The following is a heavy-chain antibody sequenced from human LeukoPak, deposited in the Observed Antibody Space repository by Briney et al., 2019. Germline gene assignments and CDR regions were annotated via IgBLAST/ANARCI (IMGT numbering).Heavy chain of an antibody. CDR1: GFSFSMYD. CDR2: ISSRSTYR. V-gene: IGHV3-21*06. CDR3: ARLGPRRDVSNSFDL. J-gene: IGHJ4*02. D-gene: IGHD5-24*01. Sequence: PGGSLSLSCEASGFSFSMYDMTWVRQAPGKGLEYVSSISSRSTYRFSADSVRGRFTISRDDAKNLLFLHMNSLRGDDTAVYYCARLGPRRDVSNSFDLWGQGTLVTVSS.